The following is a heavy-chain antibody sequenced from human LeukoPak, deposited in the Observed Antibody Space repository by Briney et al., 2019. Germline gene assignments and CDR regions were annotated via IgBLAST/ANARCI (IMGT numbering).Heavy chain of an antibody. Sequence: PGESLKISCWGSGXSFTTYWSGWVRQMPGKGLECMGIIYPGDSDTRYSPSFQGQVTISADKSINTAYLQWSSMKASDTAIYYCARRGEAMDPFDYWGQGTLVTVSS. CDR1: GXSFTTYW. CDR3: ARRGEAMDPFDY. J-gene: IGHJ4*02. V-gene: IGHV5-51*01. D-gene: IGHD5-18*01. CDR2: IYPGDSDT.